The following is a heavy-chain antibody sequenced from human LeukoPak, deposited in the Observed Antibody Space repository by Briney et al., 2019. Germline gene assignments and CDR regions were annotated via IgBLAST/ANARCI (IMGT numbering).Heavy chain of an antibody. CDR2: ISWNSGSI. D-gene: IGHD3-22*01. Sequence: GGSLRLSCAASGFTFDDYAMHWVRQAPGKGLEWVSGISWNSGSIGYADPVKGRFTISRDNAKNSLYLQMNSLRAEDTALYYCAKGPDYYDSSGYVGYFQHWGQGTLVTVSS. V-gene: IGHV3-9*01. CDR3: AKGPDYYDSSGYVGYFQH. CDR1: GFTFDDYA. J-gene: IGHJ1*01.